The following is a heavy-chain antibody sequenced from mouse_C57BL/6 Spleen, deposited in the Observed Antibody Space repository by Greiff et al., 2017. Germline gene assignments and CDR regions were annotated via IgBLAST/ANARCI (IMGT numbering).Heavy chain of an antibody. J-gene: IGHJ4*01. Sequence: VQLQQPGAELVMPGASVKLSCKASGYTFTSYWMHWVKQRPGQGLEWIGEIDPSDSYTNYNQKFKGKSTLTVDKSSSTAYMQLSSLTSEDSAGYYCARRKIYYDYDDGDYYAMDYWGQGTSVTVSS. V-gene: IGHV1-69*01. CDR1: GYTFTSYW. D-gene: IGHD2-4*01. CDR3: ARRKIYYDYDDGDYYAMDY. CDR2: IDPSDSYT.